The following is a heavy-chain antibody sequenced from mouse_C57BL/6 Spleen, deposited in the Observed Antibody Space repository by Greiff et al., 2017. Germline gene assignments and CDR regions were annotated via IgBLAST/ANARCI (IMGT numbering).Heavy chain of an antibody. Sequence: QVQLKQPGAELVKPGASVKLSCKASGYTFTSYWMHWVKQRPGQGLEWIGMIHPNSGSTNYNEKFKSKATLTVDKSSSTAYMQLSSLTSEDSAVYYSANYFTTVVSTPYAMDYWGQGTSVTVSS. CDR3: ANYFTTVVSTPYAMDY. V-gene: IGHV1-64*01. D-gene: IGHD1-1*01. J-gene: IGHJ4*01. CDR1: GYTFTSYW. CDR2: IHPNSGST.